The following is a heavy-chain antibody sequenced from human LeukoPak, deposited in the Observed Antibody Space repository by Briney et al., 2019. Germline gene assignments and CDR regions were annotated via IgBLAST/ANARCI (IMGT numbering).Heavy chain of an antibody. Sequence: GGSLRLSCAASGFTVSSNEMSWVRQAPGKGLEWVSSISGGSTYYADSRKGRFTISRDNSKNTLHLQMNSLRAEDTAVYYCARDARGSGSYYNPNFDYWGQGTLVTVSS. CDR1: GFTVSSNE. J-gene: IGHJ4*02. CDR3: ARDARGSGSYYNPNFDY. V-gene: IGHV3-38-3*01. CDR2: ISGGST. D-gene: IGHD3-10*01.